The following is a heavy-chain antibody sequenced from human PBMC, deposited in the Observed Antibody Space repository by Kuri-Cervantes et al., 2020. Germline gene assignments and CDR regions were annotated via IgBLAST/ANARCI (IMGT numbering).Heavy chain of an antibody. J-gene: IGHJ5*02. CDR2: IYTSGST. CDR1: GGSISSYY. V-gene: IGHV4-4*07. D-gene: IGHD1-7*01. Sequence: SETLSLTCTVSGGSISSYYWSWIRQPAGKGLEWIGRIYTSGSTNYNPSLKSRVTISVDKSKNQFSLKLSSVTAADTAVYYCASTYNWNYRIDWFDPWGQGTLVTVSS. CDR3: ASTYNWNYRIDWFDP.